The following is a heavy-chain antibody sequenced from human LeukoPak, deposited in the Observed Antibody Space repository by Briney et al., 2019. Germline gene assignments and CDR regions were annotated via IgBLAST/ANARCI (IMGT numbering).Heavy chain of an antibody. CDR1: GFSFDTHW. D-gene: IGHD2-2*01. CDR2: IKPDGSVE. CDR3: SGRSGFSSIY. Sequence: GGSLRLSCEASGFSFDTHWMNGVRQFPGGGLEGGANIKPDGSVEYYLDSVKGRFSISRDNVKNLVYLQLNSLRTEDTAVYYCSGRSGFSSIYWGQGTLVTVSS. J-gene: IGHJ4*02. V-gene: IGHV3-7*01.